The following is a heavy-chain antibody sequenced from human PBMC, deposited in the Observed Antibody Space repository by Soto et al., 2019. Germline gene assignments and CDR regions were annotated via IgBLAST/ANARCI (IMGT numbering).Heavy chain of an antibody. J-gene: IGHJ6*03. V-gene: IGHV3-66*01. CDR3: ARDDRDVAAPDYYYYYYMDV. CDR1: GFTVSSNY. Sequence: GGSLRLSCAASGFTVSSNYMSWVRQAPGKGLEWVSVIYSGGSTYYADPLKGRFTISRDNSTNTLYLQMNSLRAEDTAAYYCARDDRDVAAPDYYYYYYMDVWGKGTTVTVSS. CDR2: IYSGGST. D-gene: IGHD6-6*01.